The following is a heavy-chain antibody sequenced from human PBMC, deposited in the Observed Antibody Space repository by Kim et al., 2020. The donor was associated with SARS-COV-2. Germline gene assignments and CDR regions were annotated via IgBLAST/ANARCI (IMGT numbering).Heavy chain of an antibody. D-gene: IGHD2-21*02. CDR2: IIPIFGTA. J-gene: IGHJ6*02. CDR1: GGTFSSYA. CDR3: ASSPIVVVTAMYLYYYGMDV. Sequence: SVKVSCKASGGTFSSYAISWVRQAPGQGLEWMGGIIPIFGTANYAQKFQGRVTITADESTSTAYMELSSLRSEDTAVYYCASSPIVVVTAMYLYYYGMDVWGQGTTVTVSS. V-gene: IGHV1-69*13.